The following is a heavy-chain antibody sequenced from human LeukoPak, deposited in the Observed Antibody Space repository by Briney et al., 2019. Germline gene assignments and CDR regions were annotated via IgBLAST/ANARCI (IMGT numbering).Heavy chain of an antibody. V-gene: IGHV3-23*01. J-gene: IGHJ4*02. CDR3: AKTRPLDSSSWSHGDY. Sequence: GGSQRLSCAASGFTFSSYAMSWVRQAPGKGLEWVSAISGSGDSTYYGDSVKGRFTISRDNSKNTLYLQMNSLRAEDTAVYYCAKTRPLDSSSWSHGDYWGQGTLVTVSS. D-gene: IGHD6-13*01. CDR2: ISGSGDST. CDR1: GFTFSSYA.